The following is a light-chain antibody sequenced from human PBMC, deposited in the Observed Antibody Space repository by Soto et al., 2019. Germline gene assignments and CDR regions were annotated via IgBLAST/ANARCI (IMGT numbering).Light chain of an antibody. CDR1: QGINNY. Sequence: DIHMTQSPFSLSASVGDRFTLTCRASQGINNYLAWYQQKPGKVPRLLIYAASTLQSGVPSRFSGSGSGTDFTLTISSLQPEDVATYYCQKYKSAVDTFGGGTKVDIK. V-gene: IGKV1-27*01. CDR3: QKYKSAVDT. CDR2: AAS. J-gene: IGKJ4*01.